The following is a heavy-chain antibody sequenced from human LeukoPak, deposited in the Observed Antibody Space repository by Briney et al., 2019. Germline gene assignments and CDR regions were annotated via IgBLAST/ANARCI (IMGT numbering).Heavy chain of an antibody. J-gene: IGHJ4*02. V-gene: IGHV3-48*01. Sequence: GGSLRLSCAASGFTFNSYSMNWVRQVPGKGLEWISYISSSSGTIYYADSVKGRFTISRDNAKNSLYLQMNSLRADDTAVYYCAREGYSSSWYWAVAGYYFNYWGQGTLVTVSS. CDR1: GFTFNSYS. CDR3: AREGYSSSWYWAVAGYYFNY. CDR2: ISSSSGTI. D-gene: IGHD6-13*01.